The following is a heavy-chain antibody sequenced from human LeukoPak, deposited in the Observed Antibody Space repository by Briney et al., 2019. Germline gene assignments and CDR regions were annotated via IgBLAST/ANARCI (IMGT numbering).Heavy chain of an antibody. V-gene: IGHV3-21*01. Sequence: GGSLRLSCAASGFTFSSYWMSWVRQAPGKGLEWVSSISSSSSYIYYADSVKGRFTISRDNAKNSLYLQMNSLRAEDTALYYCARAIFGVAKNKRGMDVWGQGTTVTVSS. CDR1: GFTFSSYW. CDR2: ISSSSSYI. D-gene: IGHD3-3*01. CDR3: ARAIFGVAKNKRGMDV. J-gene: IGHJ6*02.